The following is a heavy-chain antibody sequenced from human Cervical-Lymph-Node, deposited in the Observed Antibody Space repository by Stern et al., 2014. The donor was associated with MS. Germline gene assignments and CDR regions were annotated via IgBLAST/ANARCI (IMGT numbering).Heavy chain of an antibody. D-gene: IGHD2-15*01. J-gene: IGHJ6*02. CDR1: GFSLSSSGMS. CDR3: ARNLDCSGGSCYGYAMDV. Sequence: QVTLRESGPALVKPTQTLTLTCSFSGFSLSSSGMSVSWVRQPPGKALEWLALIAWEDDKYYSTSLKTRLTVSKDTSKNQVVLTMTNMDPVDTATYYCARNLDCSGGSCYGYAMDVWGQGTTVTVSS. V-gene: IGHV2-70*20. CDR2: IAWEDDK.